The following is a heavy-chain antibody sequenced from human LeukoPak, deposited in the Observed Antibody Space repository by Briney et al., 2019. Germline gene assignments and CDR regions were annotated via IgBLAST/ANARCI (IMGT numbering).Heavy chain of an antibody. CDR1: GYTFTDYH. CDR2: INPNDGDT. Sequence: GASVKVSCKASGYTFTDYHMPWVRQAPGQGFEWMGWINPNDGDTNYAQKFQGRVTMTRDTSISTAHMEVSRLRSDDTAVYYCARANFLYCSSTTCLFDYWGQGTLVTVSS. D-gene: IGHD2-2*01. V-gene: IGHV1-2*02. CDR3: ARANFLYCSSTTCLFDY. J-gene: IGHJ4*02.